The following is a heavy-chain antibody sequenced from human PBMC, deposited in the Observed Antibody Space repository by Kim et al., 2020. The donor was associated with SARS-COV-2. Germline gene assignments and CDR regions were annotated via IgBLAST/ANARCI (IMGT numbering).Heavy chain of an antibody. CDR1: GFTFSSYW. CDR3: ARVYGDYDYYFDY. J-gene: IGHJ4*02. V-gene: IGHV3-7*04. Sequence: GGSLRLSCADSGFTFSSYWMSWVRQAPGKGLEWVANIKQDGSEKYYVDSVKGRFTISRDNAKNSLYLQMNSLRAEDTAVYYCARVYGDYDYYFDYWGQGT. CDR2: IKQDGSEK. D-gene: IGHD4-17*01.